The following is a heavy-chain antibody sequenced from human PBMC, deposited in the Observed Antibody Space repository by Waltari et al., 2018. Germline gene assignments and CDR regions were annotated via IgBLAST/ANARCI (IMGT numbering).Heavy chain of an antibody. CDR2: ISAYNGNT. J-gene: IGHJ4*02. D-gene: IGHD6-19*01. V-gene: IGHV1-18*01. Sequence: SCYTFTSYGISWVRQAPGQGLEWMGWISAYNGNTNYAQKLQGRVTMTTDTSTSTAYMELRSLRSDDTAVYYCARRAGSGWDTVLFDYWGQGTLVTVSS. CDR3: ARRAGSGWDTVLFDY. CDR1: CYTFTSYG.